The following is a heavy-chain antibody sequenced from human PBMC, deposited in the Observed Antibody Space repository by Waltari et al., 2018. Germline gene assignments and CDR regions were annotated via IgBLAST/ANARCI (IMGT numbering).Heavy chain of an antibody. Sequence: QVQLQESGPGLVKPSETLSLTCTVSGGSISSHYWSWIRQPPGKGLEWIGYIYYSGSTNYNPSLKSRVTISVDTSKNQFSLKLSSVTAADTAVYYCARVIAVAGAEYFQHWGQGTLVTVSS. V-gene: IGHV4-59*11. CDR2: IYYSGST. CDR3: ARVIAVAGAEYFQH. D-gene: IGHD6-19*01. CDR1: GGSISSHY. J-gene: IGHJ1*01.